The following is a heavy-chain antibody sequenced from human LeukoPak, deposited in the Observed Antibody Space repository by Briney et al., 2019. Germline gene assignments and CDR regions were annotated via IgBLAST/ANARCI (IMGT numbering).Heavy chain of an antibody. V-gene: IGHV5-51*01. CDR2: IHPGDSDT. Sequence: GESLKISCKGSGYNFTTLWIGWVRQMTGKGLEWMGIIHPGDSDTRYSPSFQGQVTISADKSISTASLQWSSLKASDTAMYYCARHDVCSSTRCYNTYDIWGQGTMVTVSS. CDR1: GYNFTTLW. J-gene: IGHJ3*02. CDR3: ARHDVCSSTRCYNTYDI. D-gene: IGHD2-2*02.